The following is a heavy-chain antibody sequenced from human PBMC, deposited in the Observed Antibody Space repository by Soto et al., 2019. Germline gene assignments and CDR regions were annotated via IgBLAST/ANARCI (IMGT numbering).Heavy chain of an antibody. CDR2: INSDGSST. CDR1: GFTFSSSW. Sequence: EVQLVESGGGLVQPGGSLRLSCAASGFTFSSSWMHWVLQAPGKGLVWVSLINSDGSSTNYADSVKGRFTTSRDNAQNKLCLQLKRLRAGDAAVYSCERVRMTGAGEWHCYGMAVWGHGPTVTVSS. V-gene: IGHV3-74*01. CDR3: ERVRMTGAGEWHCYGMAV. D-gene: IGHD6-13*01. J-gene: IGHJ6*02.